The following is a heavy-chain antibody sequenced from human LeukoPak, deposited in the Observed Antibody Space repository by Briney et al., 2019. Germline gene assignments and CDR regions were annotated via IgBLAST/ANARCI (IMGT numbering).Heavy chain of an antibody. D-gene: IGHD3-22*01. CDR2: IIPIFGTA. CDR3: ASTSSPPFPGNYYDSSGYAH. Sequence: LVKVSCKASGGTFSSYAISWVRQAPGQGLEWMGGIIPIFGTANYAQKFQGRVTITTDESTSTAYMELSSLRSEDTAVYYCASTSSPPFPGNYYDSSGYAHWGQGTLVTVSS. CDR1: GGTFSSYA. V-gene: IGHV1-69*05. J-gene: IGHJ4*02.